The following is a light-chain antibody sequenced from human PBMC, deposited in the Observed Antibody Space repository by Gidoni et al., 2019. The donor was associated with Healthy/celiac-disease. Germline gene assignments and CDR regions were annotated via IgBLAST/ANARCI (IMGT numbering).Light chain of an antibody. CDR3: QQSYSTLWT. Sequence: DIQRTQSPSSLSASVGDRVTLTCRASQSISSYLNWYQQKPGKAPKLLIYAASSLQSGVPSRFSGSGSGTDFTLTISSLQPEDFATYYCQQSYSTLWTFGQGTKVEIK. CDR2: AAS. J-gene: IGKJ1*01. V-gene: IGKV1-39*01. CDR1: QSISSY.